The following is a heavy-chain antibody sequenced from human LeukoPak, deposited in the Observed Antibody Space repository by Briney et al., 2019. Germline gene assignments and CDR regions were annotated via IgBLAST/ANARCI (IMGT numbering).Heavy chain of an antibody. Sequence: ASVKVSCKVSGYTLTELSMHWVRQAPGKGLEWMGGFDPEDGETIYAQKFQGRVTMTEDTSTDTAYMELSSLRSEDTAVYYCATTYYYDSSGPDYFDYWGQGTLVTVSS. D-gene: IGHD3-22*01. V-gene: IGHV1-24*01. J-gene: IGHJ4*02. CDR2: FDPEDGET. CDR1: GYTLTELS. CDR3: ATTYYYDSSGPDYFDY.